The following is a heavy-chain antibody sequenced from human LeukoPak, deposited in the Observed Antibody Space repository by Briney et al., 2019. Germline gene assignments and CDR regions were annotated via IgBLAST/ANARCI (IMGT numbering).Heavy chain of an antibody. V-gene: IGHV1-69*13. CDR2: IIPIFGTA. J-gene: IGHJ4*02. CDR1: GGTFSSYA. CDR3: ARDLGEGYYYDSSALDY. Sequence: ASVKVSCKASGGTFSSYAISWVRQAPGQGLEWMGGIIPIFGTANYAQKFQGRVTITADESTSTAYMELSSLRSEDTAVYYCARDLGEGYYYDSSALDYWGQGTLVTVSS. D-gene: IGHD3-22*01.